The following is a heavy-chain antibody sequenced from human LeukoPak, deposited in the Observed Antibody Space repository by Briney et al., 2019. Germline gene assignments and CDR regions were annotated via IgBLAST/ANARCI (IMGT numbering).Heavy chain of an antibody. V-gene: IGHV3-23*01. CDR3: AKAPGIAVAGTSKFPY. D-gene: IGHD6-19*01. Sequence: GGSLRLSCAASGFTFSSYAMSWVRQAPGKGLEWVSAISGSGGSTYYADSVKGRFTISRDNSKNTLYLQMNSLRAEDTAVYYCAKAPGIAVAGTSKFPYWGQGTLVTVSS. CDR1: GFTFSSYA. J-gene: IGHJ4*02. CDR2: ISGSGGST.